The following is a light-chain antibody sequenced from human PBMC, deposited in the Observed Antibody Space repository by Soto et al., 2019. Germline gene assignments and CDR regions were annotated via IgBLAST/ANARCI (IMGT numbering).Light chain of an antibody. J-gene: IGLJ1*01. CDR2: GNS. Sequence: QSVLTQPPSVSGAPGQRVTISCTGSSSNIGAGYDVHWYQQFPGTAPKLLIYGNSNRPSGVPDRFSGSKSGTSVSLAITGLQAEDEADYYCCSYAGSYTYVFGTGTKVTVL. CDR3: CSYAGSYTYV. V-gene: IGLV1-40*01. CDR1: SSNIGAGYD.